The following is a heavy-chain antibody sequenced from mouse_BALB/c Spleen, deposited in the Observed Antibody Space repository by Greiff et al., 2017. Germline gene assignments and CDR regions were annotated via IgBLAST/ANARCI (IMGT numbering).Heavy chain of an antibody. Sequence: EVMLVESGGGLVQPGGSLKLSCAASGFTFSSYGMSWVRQTPDKRLELVATINSNGGSTYYPDSVKGRFTISRDNAKNTLYLQMSSLKSEDTAMYYCARVDWDRDYFDYWGQGTTLTVSS. CDR2: INSNGGST. CDR3: ARVDWDRDYFDY. CDR1: GFTFSSYG. J-gene: IGHJ2*01. V-gene: IGHV5-6-3*01. D-gene: IGHD4-1*01.